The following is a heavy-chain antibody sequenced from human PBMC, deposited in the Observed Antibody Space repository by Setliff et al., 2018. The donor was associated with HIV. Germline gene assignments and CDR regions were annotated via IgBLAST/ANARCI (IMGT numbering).Heavy chain of an antibody. Sequence: GESLKISCAASGFTFSSYWMSWVRQAPGKGLEWVSSISSSSSYIYYADSVKGRFTISRDNAKNSLYLQMDSLRAEDTAVYYCARGYYDSRGYYYPFDYWGQGTLVTVSS. D-gene: IGHD3-22*01. CDR2: ISSSSSYI. CDR1: GFTFSSYW. CDR3: ARGYYDSRGYYYPFDY. V-gene: IGHV3-21*01. J-gene: IGHJ4*02.